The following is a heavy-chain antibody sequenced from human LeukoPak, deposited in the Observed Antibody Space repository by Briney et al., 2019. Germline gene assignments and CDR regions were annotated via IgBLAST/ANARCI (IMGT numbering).Heavy chain of an antibody. CDR1: GFTFSDYY. CDR2: IRGSIYT. V-gene: IGHV3-11*05. J-gene: IGHJ4*02. CDR3: ATVTARDGYRIDY. Sequence: GESLRLSCAASGFTFSDYYMSWIRQAPGKGLEWVSYIRGSIYTNYADSVKGRFTISRDNAKNSLFLQMNSLRVEDTAVYYCATVTARDGYRIDYWGQGTLVTVSS. D-gene: IGHD5-24*01.